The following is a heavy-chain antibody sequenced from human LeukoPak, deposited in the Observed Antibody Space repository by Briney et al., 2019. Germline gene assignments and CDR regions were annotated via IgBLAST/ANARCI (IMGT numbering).Heavy chain of an antibody. D-gene: IGHD3-10*01. CDR3: ARGGGGYYPTDY. J-gene: IGHJ4*02. Sequence: GGSLRLSCAASGFTFTDYYMSCVRQAPGKGLEWLSYISGSSSTIYYTDSVQGRFTISRDNAKKSLYLQMNSLRAEDTAVYYCARGGGGYYPTDYWGQGTLVTVSS. CDR1: GFTFTDYY. V-gene: IGHV3-11*01. CDR2: ISGSSSTI.